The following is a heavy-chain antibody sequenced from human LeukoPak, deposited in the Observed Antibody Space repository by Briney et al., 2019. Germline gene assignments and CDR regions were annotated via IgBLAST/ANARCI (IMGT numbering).Heavy chain of an antibody. CDR3: AREGRSYSSSFAY. V-gene: IGHV3-30-3*01. CDR2: ISYDGSNK. D-gene: IGHD6-13*01. Sequence: GGSLRLSCAASGFTFSSYAMHWVRQAPGKGLEWVAVISYDGSNKYYADSVKGRFTISRDNSKNTLYLQMNSLRAEDTAVYYCAREGRSYSSSFAYWGQGTLVTVSS. J-gene: IGHJ4*02. CDR1: GFTFSSYA.